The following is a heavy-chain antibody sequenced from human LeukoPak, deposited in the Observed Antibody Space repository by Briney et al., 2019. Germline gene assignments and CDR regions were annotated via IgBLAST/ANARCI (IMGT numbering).Heavy chain of an antibody. J-gene: IGHJ3*02. V-gene: IGHV3-30*03. CDR2: ISYDGSNK. CDR1: GFTFSSYG. Sequence: GGSLRLSCAASGFTFSSYGMHWVRQAPGKGLEWVAVISYDGSNKYYADSVKGRFTISRDNSKNTLYLQMNSLRAEDTAVYYCAREEVGLGDAFDIWGQGTMVTVSS. D-gene: IGHD3-16*01. CDR3: AREEVGLGDAFDI.